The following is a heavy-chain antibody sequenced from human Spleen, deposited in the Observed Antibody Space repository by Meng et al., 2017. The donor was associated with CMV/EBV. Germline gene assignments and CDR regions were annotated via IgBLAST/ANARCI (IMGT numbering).Heavy chain of an antibody. CDR2: FNPSDGTT. CDR3: AREDYSGWGSFDY. CDR1: GYTFTDNY. Sequence: KASGYTFTDNYIHWGRQAPGQGLEWMGIFNPSDGTTTHAQKFQGRVAMTRDTSTSTVYMELSSLTSDDTAIFYCAREDYSGWGSFDYWGQGTLVTVSS. D-gene: IGHD6-19*01. J-gene: IGHJ4*02. V-gene: IGHV1-46*01.